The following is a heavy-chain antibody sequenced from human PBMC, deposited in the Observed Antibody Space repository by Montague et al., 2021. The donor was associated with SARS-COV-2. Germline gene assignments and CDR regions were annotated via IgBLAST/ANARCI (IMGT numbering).Heavy chain of an antibody. CDR1: GSSISSSSYY. V-gene: IGHV4-39*07. CDR3: ARSLYSVSWCPD. J-gene: IGHJ4*02. D-gene: IGHD5/OR15-5a*01. CDR2: ISYTGHTRY. Sequence: SETLSLTCTVSGSSISSSSYYWGWIRQPPGKGLEWIGEISYTGHTRYNPNPSLRGRVSISTASSKNQFSLNLTSVTAADTAVYYCARSLYSVSWCPDWGQGTQVTVSS.